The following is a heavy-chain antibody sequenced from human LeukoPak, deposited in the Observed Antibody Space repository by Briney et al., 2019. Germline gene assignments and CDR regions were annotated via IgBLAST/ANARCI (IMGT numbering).Heavy chain of an antibody. Sequence: GGSLRLSCAASGFTFSSYSMNWVRQAPGKGLEWVSPISSSSSYIYYADSVKGRFTISRDNAKNSLYLQMNSLRAEDTAVYYCASLRITMIVDDAFDIWGQVTMVTFSS. J-gene: IGHJ3*02. D-gene: IGHD3-22*01. CDR3: ASLRITMIVDDAFDI. V-gene: IGHV3-21*01. CDR2: ISSSSSYI. CDR1: GFTFSSYS.